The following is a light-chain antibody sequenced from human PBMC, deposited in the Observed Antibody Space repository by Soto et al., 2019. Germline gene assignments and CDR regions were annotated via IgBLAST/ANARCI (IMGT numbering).Light chain of an antibody. V-gene: IGLV2-14*03. CDR2: DVY. Sequence: QSALTQPASVSASPGQSITISCTGTRGDIGGYNYVSWYQQHPGKAPKLMIYDVYHRPSGVSNRFSASKSGNTASLTISGLQAADEADYYCSSYTSSTTLVFGTGTKLTVL. CDR1: RGDIGGYNY. J-gene: IGLJ1*01. CDR3: SSYTSSTTLV.